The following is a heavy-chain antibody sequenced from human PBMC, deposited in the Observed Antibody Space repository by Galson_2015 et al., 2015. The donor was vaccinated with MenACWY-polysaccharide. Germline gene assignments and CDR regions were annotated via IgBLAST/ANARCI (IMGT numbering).Heavy chain of an antibody. CDR1: GFTFTSYA. CDR2: VRCKASGETT. Sequence: SLRLSCAASGFTFTSYAMSWVRQAPGKGLEWVGFVRCKASGETTGYAASVKGRFTISRDDSKSTAYLQMNSLQTEDTAIYYCTRDRPIDYWGQETLVTVSS. V-gene: IGHV3-49*04. D-gene: IGHD6-6*01. CDR3: TRDRPIDY. J-gene: IGHJ4*02.